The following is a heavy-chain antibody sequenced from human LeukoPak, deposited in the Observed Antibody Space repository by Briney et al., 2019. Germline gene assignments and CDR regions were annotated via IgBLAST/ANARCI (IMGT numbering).Heavy chain of an antibody. V-gene: IGHV3-33*08. D-gene: IGHD3-3*01. CDR1: GFTFSSYA. CDR2: IWYDGSNK. CDR3: ARVFRPSLTVFIIRGAFDI. Sequence: GGSLRLSCAASGFTFSSYAMNWVRQAPGKGLEWVAVIWYDGSNKYYADSVKGRFTISRDNSKYTLYLQMNSLRVEDTAVYYCARVFRPSLTVFIIRGAFDIWGQGTMVTVSS. J-gene: IGHJ3*02.